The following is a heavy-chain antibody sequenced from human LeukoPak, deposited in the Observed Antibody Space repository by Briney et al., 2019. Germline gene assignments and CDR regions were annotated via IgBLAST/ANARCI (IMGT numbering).Heavy chain of an antibody. CDR1: GYTFTGYD. Sequence: ASVKVSCKASGYTFTGYDINWVRQATGQGHEWMGWMNPNSGNTGYAQKFQGRVTITRSTSISTAYMELSSLRSEDTAVYYCARAPVTTGPYYYYMDVWGKGTTVTVSS. V-gene: IGHV1-8*03. D-gene: IGHD4-17*01. J-gene: IGHJ6*03. CDR3: ARAPVTTGPYYYYMDV. CDR2: MNPNSGNT.